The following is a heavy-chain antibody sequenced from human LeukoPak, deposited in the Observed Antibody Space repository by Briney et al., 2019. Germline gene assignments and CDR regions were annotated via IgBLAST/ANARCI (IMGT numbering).Heavy chain of an antibody. Sequence: PGGSLRLSCAASGFTFSSYWMNWARQAPGKGLEWVAVISYDGSNKYHADSVKGRFTISRDNSKNTLYLQMNSLRAEDTAVYYCARCPDPVSSGRSLIDYWGQGTLVTVSS. CDR1: GFTFSSYW. J-gene: IGHJ4*02. CDR2: ISYDGSNK. V-gene: IGHV3-30*03. D-gene: IGHD6-19*01. CDR3: ARCPDPVSSGRSLIDY.